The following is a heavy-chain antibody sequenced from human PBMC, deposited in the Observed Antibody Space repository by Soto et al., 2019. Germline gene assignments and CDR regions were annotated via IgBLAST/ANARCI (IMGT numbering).Heavy chain of an antibody. CDR3: ARELMVRGEDYYYGMDV. CDR1: GGTFSSYA. Sequence: SVKVSCKASGGTFSSYAISWVRQAPEQGLEWMGGIIPIFGTANYAQKFQGRVTITADESTSTAYMELSSLRSEDTAVYYCARELMVRGEDYYYGMDVWGQGNKVTVSS. CDR2: IIPIFGTA. D-gene: IGHD3-10*01. V-gene: IGHV1-69*13. J-gene: IGHJ6*02.